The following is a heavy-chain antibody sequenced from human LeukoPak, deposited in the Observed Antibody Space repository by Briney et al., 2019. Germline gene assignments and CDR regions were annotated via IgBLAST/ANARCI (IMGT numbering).Heavy chain of an antibody. CDR1: GYTFTVYF. Sequence: ASVKVSCKASGYTFTVYFIHWVRQAPGQGLEWMGWINPNSGGTNCAQKFQGRVSMTRDTSISTAYMELSRLRSDDTAVFYCAVDSSASDLDYWGQGTLVGVSS. CDR3: AVDSSASDLDY. CDR2: INPNSGGT. D-gene: IGHD3-22*01. J-gene: IGHJ4*02. V-gene: IGHV1-2*02.